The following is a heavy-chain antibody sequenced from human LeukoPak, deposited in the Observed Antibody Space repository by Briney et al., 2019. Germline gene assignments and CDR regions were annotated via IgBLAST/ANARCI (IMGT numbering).Heavy chain of an antibody. V-gene: IGHV1-2*02. D-gene: IGHD7-27*01. J-gene: IGHJ4*02. CDR1: GYTFTGYY. Sequence: GASVKVSCKASGYTFTGYYMHWVRQALGQGLEWMGWINPNSGGTNYAQKFQGRVTMTRDTSISTAYMELSRPRSDDTAVYYCARVGFPGEYYFDYWGQGTLVTVSS. CDR2: INPNSGGT. CDR3: ARVGFPGEYYFDY.